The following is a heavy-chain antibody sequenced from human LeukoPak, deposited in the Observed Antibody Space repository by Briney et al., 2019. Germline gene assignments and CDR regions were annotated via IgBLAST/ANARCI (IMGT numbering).Heavy chain of an antibody. CDR2: TWYDGRNN. V-gene: IGHV3-33*01. CDR1: GFTFSSYG. Sequence: GGSLRLSCAASGFTFSSYGMHWVRQAPGKGLEWVAVTWYDGRNNYYAASVKGRFTISRDDSKTTVYLLMNSLRAEDTAVYYCARESFVAVTPALDYWGQGTLVTVSS. J-gene: IGHJ4*02. CDR3: ARESFVAVTPALDY. D-gene: IGHD4-23*01.